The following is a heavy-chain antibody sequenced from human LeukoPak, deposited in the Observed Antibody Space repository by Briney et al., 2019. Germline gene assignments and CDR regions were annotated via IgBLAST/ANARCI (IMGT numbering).Heavy chain of an antibody. CDR1: GFTVSSNY. CDR2: IYSGGST. D-gene: IGHD6-19*01. V-gene: IGHV3-66*01. CDR3: ARGAGWTYGMDV. Sequence: PGGSLRLSCAASGFTVSSNYMSWVRQAPGKGLEWVSVIYSGGSTYYADSVRGRFTTSGDNSKNTLYLQMNSLRVEDTAVYYCARGAGWTYGMDVWGQGTTVTVSS. J-gene: IGHJ6*02.